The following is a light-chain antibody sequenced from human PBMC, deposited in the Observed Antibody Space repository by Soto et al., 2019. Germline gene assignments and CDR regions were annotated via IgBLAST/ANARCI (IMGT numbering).Light chain of an antibody. CDR1: SGDVGGYNY. CDR3: SSYKRSSNYV. J-gene: IGLJ1*01. Sequence: QSVLTPPAAVSRSPGQSITISYTGTSGDVGGYNYVSWYQQHPGKAPKLMIYEVSNRPSGVSNRFSGSKSGNTASLTISGLQAEEEADYYCSSYKRSSNYVFGTGTKLTV. CDR2: EVS. V-gene: IGLV2-14*01.